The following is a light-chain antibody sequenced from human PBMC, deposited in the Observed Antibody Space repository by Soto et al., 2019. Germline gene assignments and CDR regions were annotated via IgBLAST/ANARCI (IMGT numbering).Light chain of an antibody. V-gene: IGKV3-20*01. Sequence: ETVLTQSPGTLSLSPGERATLSCRASQTIRSNYLAWYRQTPGQAPRLLIYGASNRATGIADRFSGSGSGTDFTLIISRLEPEDFALYYCQQYGSSPWTVGQGTKEELQ. CDR3: QQYGSSPWT. J-gene: IGKJ1*01. CDR1: QTIRSNY. CDR2: GAS.